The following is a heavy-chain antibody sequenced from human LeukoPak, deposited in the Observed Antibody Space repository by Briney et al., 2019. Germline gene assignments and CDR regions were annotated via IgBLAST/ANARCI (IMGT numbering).Heavy chain of an antibody. J-gene: IGHJ3*02. CDR1: GYTCTSYY. Sequence: ASVKVSCKASGYTCTSYYMHSVRQAPGQGLEWMGIINPSGGSTSYAQKFQGRVTMTRDTSTSTVYMELSSLRSEDTAVYYCARVLEYCSSTSCHGDAFDIWGQGTMVTVSS. CDR3: ARVLEYCSSTSCHGDAFDI. V-gene: IGHV1-46*01. CDR2: INPSGGST. D-gene: IGHD2-2*01.